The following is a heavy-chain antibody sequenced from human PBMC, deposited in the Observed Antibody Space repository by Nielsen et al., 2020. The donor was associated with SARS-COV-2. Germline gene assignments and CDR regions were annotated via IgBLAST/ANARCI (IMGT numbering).Heavy chain of an antibody. CDR3: ARLSNFWSGYNDY. D-gene: IGHD3-3*01. J-gene: IGHJ4*02. V-gene: IGHV3-33*01. CDR1: GLIFGTYG. Sequence: GESLKISCRASGLIFGTYGMHWVRQAPGKGLEWVAGIWYDGSNENYAESVKGRFTISRDNSKNTLFLQMDSLTADDTAVYYCARLSNFWSGYNDYWGLGTLVIVSS. CDR2: IWYDGSNE.